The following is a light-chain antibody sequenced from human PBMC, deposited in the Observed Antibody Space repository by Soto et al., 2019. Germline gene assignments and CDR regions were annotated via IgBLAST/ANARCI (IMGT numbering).Light chain of an antibody. CDR3: QRYNDYSWT. CDR1: QSISIW. V-gene: IGKV1-5*03. Sequence: DIHMTQSPSTLSASVGDRVTITCRASQSISIWLAWYQQKPGKAPNLLIYNSSSLETGVPSRVSGSGSGTEITLTISSLQPDDFATYYCQRYNDYSWTFGEGTKVEVK. CDR2: NSS. J-gene: IGKJ1*01.